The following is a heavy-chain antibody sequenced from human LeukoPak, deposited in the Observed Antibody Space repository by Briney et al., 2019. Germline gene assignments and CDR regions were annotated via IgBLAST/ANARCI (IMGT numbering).Heavy chain of an antibody. Sequence: SETLSLTCTVSGGSISSSSHYWGWIRQPPGMGLEWIGIIYNSGSAYYNPSLNSRVTVSLDTSKNQFSLTVTSVTAADTAVYYCARRYCSGGHCYYFDSWGQGTLVTVSS. J-gene: IGHJ4*02. D-gene: IGHD2-15*01. CDR1: GGSISSSSHY. CDR2: IYNSGSA. CDR3: ARRYCSGGHCYYFDS. V-gene: IGHV4-39*01.